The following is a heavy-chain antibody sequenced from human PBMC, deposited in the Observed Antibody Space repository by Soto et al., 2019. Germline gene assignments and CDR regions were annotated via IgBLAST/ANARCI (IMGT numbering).Heavy chain of an antibody. CDR3: ARGHSYGPNYYYYGMDV. Sequence: EVQLVESGGGLGQPGGSLRLSCAASGFTFSSYWMHWVRQAPGKGLVWGSRINSDGSSTSYADSVKGRFTISRDNAKNTLYLQMNSLRAEDTAVYYCARGHSYGPNYYYYGMDVWGQGTTVTVSS. J-gene: IGHJ6*02. CDR1: GFTFSSYW. CDR2: INSDGSST. D-gene: IGHD5-18*01. V-gene: IGHV3-74*01.